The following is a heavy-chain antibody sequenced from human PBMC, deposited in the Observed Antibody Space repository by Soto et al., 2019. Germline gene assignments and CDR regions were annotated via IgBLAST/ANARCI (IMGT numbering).Heavy chain of an antibody. CDR3: ARDGDSGWVDY. D-gene: IGHD6-19*01. J-gene: IGHJ4*02. CDR2: ISYDGSNK. CDR1: GFTFSSYG. Sequence: QVQLVESGGGVVQPGRSLRLSCAASGFTFSSYGIHWVRQAPGKGLEWVAFISYDGSNKYYADSVKGRFTISGDNSKNTLYLQMNSLRAEDTAVYYCARDGDSGWVDYWGQGTLVTVSS. V-gene: IGHV3-30*03.